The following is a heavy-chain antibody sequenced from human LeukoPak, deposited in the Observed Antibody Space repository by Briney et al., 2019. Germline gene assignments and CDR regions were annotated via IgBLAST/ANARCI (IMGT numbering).Heavy chain of an antibody. CDR3: ARDGYYDSSGYSFQH. CDR2: IYYSGST. CDR1: GGSISSYY. D-gene: IGHD3-22*01. J-gene: IGHJ1*01. Sequence: PSETLSLTCTVSGGSISSYYWSWIRQPPGKGLEWIGYIYYSGSTNYNPSLKSRVTISVDTSKNQFSLKLGSVTAADTAVYYCARDGYYDSSGYSFQHWGQGTLVTVSS. V-gene: IGHV4-59*01.